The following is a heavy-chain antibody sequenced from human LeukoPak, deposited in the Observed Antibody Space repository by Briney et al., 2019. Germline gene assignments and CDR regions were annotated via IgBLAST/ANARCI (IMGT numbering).Heavy chain of an antibody. V-gene: IGHV3-30-3*01. CDR2: ISYDGSNK. D-gene: IGHD1-26*01. Sequence: PGGSLRLSCAASGFTFSSYAMHWVRQAPGKGLEWVAVISYDGSNKYYADSVKGRFTISRDNSKNTLYLQMNSLRAEDTAVYYCARDSIKRSGSYEGPDYWGQGTLVTVSS. CDR3: ARDSIKRSGSYEGPDY. J-gene: IGHJ4*02. CDR1: GFTFSSYA.